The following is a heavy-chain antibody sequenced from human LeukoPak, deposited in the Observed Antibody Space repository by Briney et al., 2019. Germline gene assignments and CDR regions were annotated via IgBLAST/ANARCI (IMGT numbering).Heavy chain of an antibody. Sequence: PGGSLRLSCAASGFTFSSYAMNWVRQAPGKGLERVSVISPRSDSAFYADSLRGRFTISRDNSKNTLFLQMSSLRAEDTAVYYCAKGPRVFGVVLGLDWYFDLWGRGTLVTVSS. V-gene: IGHV3-23*01. CDR2: ISPRSDSA. J-gene: IGHJ2*01. D-gene: IGHD3-3*01. CDR1: GFTFSSYA. CDR3: AKGPRVFGVVLGLDWYFDL.